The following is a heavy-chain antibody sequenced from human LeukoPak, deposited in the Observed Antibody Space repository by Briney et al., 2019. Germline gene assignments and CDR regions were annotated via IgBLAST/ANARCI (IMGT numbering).Heavy chain of an antibody. J-gene: IGHJ4*02. CDR3: ARIYCSSTSCHKGYFDY. CDR2: INPSGGST. D-gene: IGHD2-2*02. CDR1: GYTFTSYY. V-gene: IGHV1-46*01. Sequence: ASVKVSCKASGYTFTSYYMHWVRQAPGQGLEWMGIINPSGGSTSYAQKFQGRVTMTRDTSTSTVYMELSSLRSEDTAVYYCARIYCSSTSCHKGYFDYWGQGTLVTVSS.